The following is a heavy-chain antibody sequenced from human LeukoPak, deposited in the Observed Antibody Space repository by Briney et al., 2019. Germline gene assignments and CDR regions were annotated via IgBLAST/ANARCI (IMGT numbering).Heavy chain of an antibody. D-gene: IGHD3-10*01. Sequence: PSETLSLTCAVYGGSFSGYYWSWIRQPPGKGLEWIGEINHSGSTNYNPSLKSRVTISVDTSKNQFSLKLSSVTAADTAVYYCARRKGITMVRGVIDYWGQGTLVTVSS. CDR2: INHSGST. CDR3: ARRKGITMVRGVIDY. V-gene: IGHV4-34*01. J-gene: IGHJ4*02. CDR1: GGSFSGYY.